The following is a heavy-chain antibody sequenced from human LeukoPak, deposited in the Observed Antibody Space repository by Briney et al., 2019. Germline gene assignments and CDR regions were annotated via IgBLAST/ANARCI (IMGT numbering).Heavy chain of an antibody. D-gene: IGHD3-22*01. V-gene: IGHV3-30*04. Sequence: GRSLRLSCAASGFTFSSYAMHWVRQAPGKGLEWVAVISYDGSNKYYADSVKGRFTISRDNSKNTLYPQMNSLRAEDTAVYYCARDMIVVGDMDVWGKGTTVTVSS. CDR3: ARDMIVVGDMDV. J-gene: IGHJ6*03. CDR1: GFTFSSYA. CDR2: ISYDGSNK.